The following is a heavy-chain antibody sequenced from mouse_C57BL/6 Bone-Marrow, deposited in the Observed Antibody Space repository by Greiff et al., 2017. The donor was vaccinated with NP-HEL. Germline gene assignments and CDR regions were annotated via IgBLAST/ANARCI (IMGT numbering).Heavy chain of an antibody. CDR3: AREWDGSSPSYFDY. V-gene: IGHV1-81*01. CDR2: IYPRSGNT. Sequence: VQLQQSGAELARPGASVKLSCKASGYTFTSYGISWVKQRTGQGLEWIGEIYPRSGNTYYNEKFKGKATLTADKSSSTAYMELRSLTSEDSAVYFCAREWDGSSPSYFDYWGQGTTLTVSS. CDR1: GYTFTSYG. D-gene: IGHD1-1*01. J-gene: IGHJ2*01.